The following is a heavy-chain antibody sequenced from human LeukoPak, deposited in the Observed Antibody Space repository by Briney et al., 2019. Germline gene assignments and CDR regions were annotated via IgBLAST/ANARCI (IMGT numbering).Heavy chain of an antibody. D-gene: IGHD3-22*01. CDR2: ISWNSGSI. CDR3: AKGGRRYDSSAQGYFDY. J-gene: IGHJ4*02. Sequence: PGGSLRLSCAASGFTFDDYAMHWVRQAPGKGLEWVSGISWNSGSIGYADSVKGRFTISRDNAKNSLYLQMNSLRAEDTALYYCAKGGRRYDSSAQGYFDYWGQGTLVTVSS. V-gene: IGHV3-9*01. CDR1: GFTFDDYA.